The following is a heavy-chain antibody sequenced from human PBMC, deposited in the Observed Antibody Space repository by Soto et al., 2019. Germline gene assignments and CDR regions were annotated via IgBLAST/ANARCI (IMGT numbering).Heavy chain of an antibody. V-gene: IGHV4-4*02. CDR3: ARGDYDSSGGNRYGMDV. Sequence: SETLSLTCAVSGGSISSSNWWSWVRQPPGKGLEWIGEIYHSGSTNYNPSLKSRVTISVDKSKNQFSLKLSSVTAADTAVYYCARGDYDSSGGNRYGMDVWGQGTTVTVSS. D-gene: IGHD3-22*01. J-gene: IGHJ6*02. CDR2: IYHSGST. CDR1: GGSISSSNW.